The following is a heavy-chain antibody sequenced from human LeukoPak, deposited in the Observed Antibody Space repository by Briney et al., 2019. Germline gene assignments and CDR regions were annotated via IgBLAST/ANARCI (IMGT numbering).Heavy chain of an antibody. CDR3: ARAGSGHSSSWYNYYYYYYMDV. J-gene: IGHJ6*03. D-gene: IGHD6-13*01. CDR2: IYTGGST. CDR1: GGSISSYY. Sequence: SETLSLTCTVSGGSISSYYWSWIRQPAGKGLEWIGRIYTGGSTNYNPSLKSRVTMSVDTSKNQFSLKLSSVTAADTAVYYCARAGSGHSSSWYNYYYYYYMDVWGKGTTVTISS. V-gene: IGHV4-4*07.